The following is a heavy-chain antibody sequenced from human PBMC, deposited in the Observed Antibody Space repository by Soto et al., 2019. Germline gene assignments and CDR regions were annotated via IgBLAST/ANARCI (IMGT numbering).Heavy chain of an antibody. CDR2: ISAYNGNT. CDR3: ARDLSSSWPETLNYFDY. CDR1: GYTFTRDG. Sequence: AASVKGSCKASGYTFTRDGSSWGRQAPGQGLEWMGWISAYNGNTNYAQKLQGRVTMTTDTSTSTAYMELRSLRSDDTAVYYCARDLSSSWPETLNYFDYWGQGTLVTVSS. V-gene: IGHV1-18*01. J-gene: IGHJ4*02. D-gene: IGHD6-13*01.